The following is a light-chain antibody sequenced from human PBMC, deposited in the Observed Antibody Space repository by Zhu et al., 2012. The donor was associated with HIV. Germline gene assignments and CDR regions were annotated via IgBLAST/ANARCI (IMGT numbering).Light chain of an antibody. J-gene: IGKJ1*01. Sequence: EIVLTQSPDTLSLSPGDRATLACRASQSINGNYLIWYQQKPGQAPRPLIYGASDRASGVPHRFSGSGSGTDFTLTISRLEPEDFAVYYCHQYDRSWTFGQGTKVEIK. CDR1: QSINGNY. V-gene: IGKV3-20*01. CDR2: GAS. CDR3: HQYDRSWT.